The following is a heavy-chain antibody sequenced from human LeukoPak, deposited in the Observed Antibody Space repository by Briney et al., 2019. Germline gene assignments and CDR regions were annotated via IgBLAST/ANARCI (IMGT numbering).Heavy chain of an antibody. CDR3: ARGKRGYSYGSPDY. J-gene: IGHJ4*02. CDR1: GGSISSYY. D-gene: IGHD5-18*01. CDR2: IYYSGCT. V-gene: IGHV4-59*08. Sequence: ASETLSLICTVSGGSISSYYWSWIRQPPGKGLEWIGYIYYSGCTNYNPSLKSRVTISVDTSKNQFSLKLSSVTAADTAVYYCARGKRGYSYGSPDYWGQGTLVTVSS.